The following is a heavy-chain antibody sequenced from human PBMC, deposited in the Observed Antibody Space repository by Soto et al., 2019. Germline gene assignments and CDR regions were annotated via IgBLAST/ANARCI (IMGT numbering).Heavy chain of an antibody. CDR3: AKDRDYPRDQFHY. D-gene: IGHD2-2*01. Sequence: GGSLRLSCAASGFTFSSYAMHRVRQAPGKGLEWVAVISYDGSNKYYADSVKGRFTISRDNSKNTLYLQMNSLRAEDTAVYYCAKDRDYPRDQFHYWGQGTLVTVSS. CDR2: ISYDGSNK. J-gene: IGHJ4*02. V-gene: IGHV3-30-3*01. CDR1: GFTFSSYA.